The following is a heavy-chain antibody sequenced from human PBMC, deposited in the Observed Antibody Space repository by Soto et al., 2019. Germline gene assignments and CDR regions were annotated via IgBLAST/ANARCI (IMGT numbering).Heavy chain of an antibody. Sequence: PSETLALTCTVSGGSISSSSYYWGWIRQPPGKGLEWIGSIYYSGSTYYNPSLKSRVTISVDTSKNQFSLKLSSVTAADTAVYYCAVLYDFWSGYGFVNYYGMDVWGQGTTLP. CDR3: AVLYDFWSGYGFVNYYGMDV. CDR1: GGSISSSSYY. D-gene: IGHD3-3*01. J-gene: IGHJ6*02. V-gene: IGHV4-39*01. CDR2: IYYSGST.